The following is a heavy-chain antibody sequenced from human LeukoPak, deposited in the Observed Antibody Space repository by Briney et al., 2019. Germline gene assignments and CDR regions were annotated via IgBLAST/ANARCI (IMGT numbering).Heavy chain of an antibody. CDR2: IIPILATT. Sequence: ASVKVSCRASGGPFTSYALNWVRQAPGQGLEWMGRIIPILATTKYAQKFQGRVIITADESTNTAYMELSRLRSEDTAIYYCARNDYTDDDAFDIWGQGTMVTVSS. V-gene: IGHV1-69*11. CDR3: ARNDYTDDDAFDI. CDR1: GGPFTSYA. J-gene: IGHJ3*02. D-gene: IGHD4-11*01.